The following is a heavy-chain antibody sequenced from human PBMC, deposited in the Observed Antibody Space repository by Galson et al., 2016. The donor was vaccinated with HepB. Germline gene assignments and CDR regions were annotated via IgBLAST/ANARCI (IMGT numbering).Heavy chain of an antibody. V-gene: IGHV1-2*02. CDR2: TNPYTGAT. Sequence: SVKVSCKASGYTFTTYYIHWVRQAPGQGLEWMGWTNPYTGATNFAQTLQGRVTMTRDTSISTAYMELSGLRHDDTAVYYCASYCAGSVCDLGIGGHFDSWGQGTLVTVSS. D-gene: IGHD1-26*01. J-gene: IGHJ4*02. CDR1: GYTFTTYY. CDR3: ASYCAGSVCDLGIGGHFDS.